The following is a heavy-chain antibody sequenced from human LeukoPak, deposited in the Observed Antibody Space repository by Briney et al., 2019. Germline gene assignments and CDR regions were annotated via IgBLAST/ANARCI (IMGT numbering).Heavy chain of an antibody. CDR2: INPNSGGT. J-gene: IGHJ4*02. D-gene: IGHD3-10*01. CDR3: ARSTAYYYGSGSYYN. V-gene: IGHV1-2*02. Sequence: ASVKVSCKASGYTFTGYYMHWVRQAPGQGLEWMGWINPNSGGTNYAQKFQGRVTMTRDTSIGTAYMELSRLRSDDTAVYYCARSTAYYYGSGSYYNWGQGTLVTVSS. CDR1: GYTFTGYY.